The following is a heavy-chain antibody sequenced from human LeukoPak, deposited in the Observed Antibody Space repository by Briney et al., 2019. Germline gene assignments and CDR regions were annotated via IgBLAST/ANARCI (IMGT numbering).Heavy chain of an antibody. V-gene: IGHV3-30*03. CDR2: ISYDGSNK. CDR3: ARGTGDSNSYYGDYFDY. CDR1: GFTFSSHG. Sequence: PGGSLRLSCAASGFTFSSHGMHWVRQAPGKGLEWVAVISYDGSNKYYADSVKGRFTISRDNSKNTLYLQMNSLRAEDTAVYYCARGTGDSNSYYGDYFDYWGQGTLVTVSS. D-gene: IGHD3-22*01. J-gene: IGHJ4*02.